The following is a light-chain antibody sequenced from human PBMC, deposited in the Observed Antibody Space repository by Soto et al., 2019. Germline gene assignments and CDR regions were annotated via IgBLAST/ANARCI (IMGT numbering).Light chain of an antibody. CDR3: QSCDSSLSVV. Sequence: QSVLTQPPSVSGAPGQRVTIPCTGSSTSIGAGYDVHWYQQLPGTAPKLLIYGNNKRPAGVPDRFSGSKSGTSASMAITGLQAEDEADYYCQSCDSSLSVVFGGRTKLTVL. CDR1: STSIGAGYD. CDR2: GNN. J-gene: IGLJ2*01. V-gene: IGLV1-40*01.